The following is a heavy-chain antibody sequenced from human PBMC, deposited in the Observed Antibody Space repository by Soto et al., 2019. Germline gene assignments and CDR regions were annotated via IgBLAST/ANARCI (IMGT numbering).Heavy chain of an antibody. J-gene: IGHJ4*02. D-gene: IGHD6-13*01. Sequence: PLETLSLTCTVSGGSISSSSYYWGWIRQPPGKGLEWSGRIYYSGSTYYDPSLKSRVTIYVDTSKHQFSLKLRSLTAEHTAVYYCAGSWEFDYWSQGPLVTVS. CDR1: GGSISSSSYY. CDR3: AGSWEFDY. V-gene: IGHV4-39*01. CDR2: IYYSGST.